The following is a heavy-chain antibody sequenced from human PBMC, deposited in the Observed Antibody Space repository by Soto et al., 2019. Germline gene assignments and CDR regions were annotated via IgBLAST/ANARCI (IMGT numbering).Heavy chain of an antibody. J-gene: IGHJ4*02. CDR1: GFIFSSYA. Sequence: GSLRLSCAASGFIFSSYAMSWVRQAPGKGLEWVSTISGSGGKTYYADSVKGRFTISRDNSQNTLYLQMSSLRAEDTAVYYCAKAGRVNNYGVDYWGQGTLVTDSS. V-gene: IGHV3-23*01. D-gene: IGHD5-18*01. CDR2: ISGSGGKT. CDR3: AKAGRVNNYGVDY.